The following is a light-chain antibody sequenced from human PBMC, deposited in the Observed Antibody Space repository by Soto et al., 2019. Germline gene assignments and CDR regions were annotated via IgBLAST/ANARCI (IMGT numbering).Light chain of an antibody. CDR2: DVF. J-gene: IGLJ1*01. Sequence: QSALTQPASVSGSPGQSITISCTGTSSAVGAYNYVSWYQQHPGKVPRLIIYDVFHRPSGVSARFSGAKSGNTASLTISGLHAEDEADYYCCSYTNNITRVFGNGTKLTVL. CDR1: SSAVGAYNY. V-gene: IGLV2-14*03. CDR3: CSYTNNITRV.